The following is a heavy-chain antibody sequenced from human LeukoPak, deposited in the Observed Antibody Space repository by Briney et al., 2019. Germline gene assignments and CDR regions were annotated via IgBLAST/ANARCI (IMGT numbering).Heavy chain of an antibody. V-gene: IGHV4-59*01. CDR1: GGSISSYY. J-gene: IGHJ4*02. D-gene: IGHD1-26*01. CDR2: IYYSGST. Sequence: SETLSLTCTVSGGSISSYYWSWIRQPPGKGLEWIGYIYYSGSTNYNPSLKSRVTISVDTSKNQFSLKLSSVTAADTAVYYCARGTVGATTWTFDYWGQGTLVTVSS. CDR3: ARGTVGATTWTFDY.